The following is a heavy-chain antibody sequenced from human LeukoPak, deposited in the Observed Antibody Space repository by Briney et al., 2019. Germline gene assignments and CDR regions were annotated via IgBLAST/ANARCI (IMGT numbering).Heavy chain of an antibody. D-gene: IGHD1-1*01. V-gene: IGHV3-30-3*01. J-gene: IGHJ4*02. Sequence: GGSLRLSCAASGFTFSSYVMHWVRQAPGKGLEWVTVISYDGSNKYYADSVKGRFTISRDNSKNTLYLQMNSLRAEDTAVYYCARDDIAGTFVDFWGQGTLVTVSS. CDR1: GFTFSSYV. CDR3: ARDDIAGTFVDF. CDR2: ISYDGSNK.